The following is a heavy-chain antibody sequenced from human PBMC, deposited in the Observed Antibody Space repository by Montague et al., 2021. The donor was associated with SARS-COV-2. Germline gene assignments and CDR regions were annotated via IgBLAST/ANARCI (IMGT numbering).Heavy chain of an antibody. J-gene: IGHJ4*02. Sequence: SLRLSCAASGFIVSNKYMSWVRQAAGKGLDWVSIIYPDGSTYYSDSLKGRFTISRDNSKNTLYLQMNDLEPEDTAVYYCATPGAPNLGDSWGQGTLVTVSS. D-gene: IGHD2-8*01. V-gene: IGHV3-53*01. CDR1: GFIVSNKY. CDR2: IYPDGST. CDR3: ATPGAPNLGDS.